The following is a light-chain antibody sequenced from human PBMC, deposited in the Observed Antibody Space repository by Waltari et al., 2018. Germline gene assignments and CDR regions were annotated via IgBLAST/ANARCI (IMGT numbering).Light chain of an antibody. CDR1: RDIRSY. J-gene: IGKJ4*01. Sequence: DIQLTQSPSFLSASVGDRVTFTCRASRDIRSYLAWYQQKSGKAPKLLIFAASTLQSGVPSRFSGSGSGTEFTLTISNLQPEDVATYYCKQPPGTFGGGTKVEIK. CDR2: AAS. V-gene: IGKV1-9*01. CDR3: KQPPGT.